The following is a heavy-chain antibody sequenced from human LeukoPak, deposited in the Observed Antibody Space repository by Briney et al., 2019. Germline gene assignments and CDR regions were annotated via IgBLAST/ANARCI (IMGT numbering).Heavy chain of an antibody. J-gene: IGHJ4*02. CDR2: INHSGST. D-gene: IGHD6-6*01. V-gene: IGHV4-34*01. CDR1: GGSFSGYY. Sequence: PSETLSLTCAVYGGSFSGYYWSWIRQPPGKGLEWIGEINHSGSTNYNPSLKSRVTISVDTPKNQFSLKLSSVTAADTAVYYCARGSGARFDYWGQGTLVTVSS. CDR3: ARGSGARFDY.